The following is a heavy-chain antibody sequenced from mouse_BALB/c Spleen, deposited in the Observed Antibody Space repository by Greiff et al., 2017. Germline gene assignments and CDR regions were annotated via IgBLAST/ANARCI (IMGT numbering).Heavy chain of an antibody. V-gene: IGHV2-6-7*01. Sequence: QVHVKQSGPGLVAPSQSLSITCTVSGFSLTGYGVNWVRQPPGKGLEWLGMIWGDGSTDYNSALKSRLSISKDNSKSQVFLKMNSLQTDDTARYYCARDEGEKGYAMDYWGQGTSVTVSS. J-gene: IGHJ4*01. CDR2: IWGDGST. CDR3: ARDEGEKGYAMDY. CDR1: GFSLTGYG.